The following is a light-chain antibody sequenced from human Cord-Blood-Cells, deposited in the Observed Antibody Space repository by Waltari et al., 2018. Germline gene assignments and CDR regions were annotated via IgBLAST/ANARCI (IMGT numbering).Light chain of an antibody. CDR2: DAS. CDR3: QQRVT. J-gene: IGKJ3*01. CDR1: QSISSW. V-gene: IGKV1-5*01. Sequence: SVGDRVTITCRASQSISSWFAWYQQKPGKAPKLLIYDASSLESGVPSRFSGSGSGTEFTLTISSLQPDDFATYYCQQRVTFGPGTKVDIK.